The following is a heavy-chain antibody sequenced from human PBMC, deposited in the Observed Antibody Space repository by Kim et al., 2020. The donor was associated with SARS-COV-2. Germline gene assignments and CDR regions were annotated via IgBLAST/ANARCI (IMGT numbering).Heavy chain of an antibody. D-gene: IGHD3-16*01. Sequence: GGSLRLSCAASGFTFSSYSMNWVRQAPGKGLEWVSSISSSSYIYYADSVKGRFTISRDNAKNSLYLQMNSLRAEDTAVYYCARRAYYDYIWGSYLVDYFDYWGQGTLVTVSS. CDR2: ISSSSYI. CDR3: ARRAYYDYIWGSYLVDYFDY. CDR1: GFTFSSYS. V-gene: IGHV3-21*01. J-gene: IGHJ4*02.